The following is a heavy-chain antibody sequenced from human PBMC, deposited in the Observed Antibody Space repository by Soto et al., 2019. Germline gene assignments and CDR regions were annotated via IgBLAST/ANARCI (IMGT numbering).Heavy chain of an antibody. CDR3: ARGGGVGVAGSAAFDM. J-gene: IGHJ3*02. D-gene: IGHD3-3*01. CDR2: INPATGAA. Sequence: QLHLVQSGAVVKKPGASVTVSCSASGYPVTAYYMHWVRQAPGRGLEWMGGINPATGAAKYTKTFQGRGHHARDPATSKVFKELGGLTSEDTAVFYCARGGGVGVAGSAAFDMWGQGTLVTVSS. V-gene: IGHV1-2*02. CDR1: GYPVTAYY.